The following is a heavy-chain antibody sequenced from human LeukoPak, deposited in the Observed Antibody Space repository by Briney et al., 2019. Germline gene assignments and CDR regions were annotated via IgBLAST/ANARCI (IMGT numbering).Heavy chain of an antibody. CDR1: GGSISSGSYY. CDR3: ASRHPGLHYWYFDL. V-gene: IGHV4-61*02. Sequence: PSQTLSLTCTVSGGSISSGSYYWSWIRQPAGKGLEWIGRIYTSGSTNYNPSLKSRVTISVDTSKNQFSLKLSSVTAADTAVYYCASRHPGLHYWYFDLWGRGTLVTVSS. CDR2: IYTSGST. J-gene: IGHJ2*01.